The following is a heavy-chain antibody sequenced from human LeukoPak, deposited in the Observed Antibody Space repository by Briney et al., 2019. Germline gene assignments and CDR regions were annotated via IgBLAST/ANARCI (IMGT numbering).Heavy chain of an antibody. V-gene: IGHV3-30-3*01. CDR1: GFTFSSYA. CDR2: ISYDGSNK. J-gene: IGHJ4*02. CDR3: ASEKDIVVVPAANDYEDDY. Sequence: GGSLRLSCAASGFTFSSYAMHWVRQAPGKGLEWVAVISYDGSNKYYADSVKGRFTISRDNSKNTLYLQMNSLRAEDTAVYYCASEKDIVVVPAANDYEDDYWGQGTLVTVSS. D-gene: IGHD2-2*01.